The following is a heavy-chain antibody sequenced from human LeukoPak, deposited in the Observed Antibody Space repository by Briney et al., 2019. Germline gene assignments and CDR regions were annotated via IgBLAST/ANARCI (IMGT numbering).Heavy chain of an antibody. D-gene: IGHD6-6*01. V-gene: IGHV3-7*01. Sequence: GESLRLSCAASGFTFKKYWMNWVRQAPGKGLEWVANIKQDGSEKYYVDSVKGRFTISRDNAKNSLYLQMNSLRAEDTAVYYCARDSSSFGFDPWGQGTLVTVSS. CDR2: IKQDGSEK. CDR3: ARDSSSFGFDP. J-gene: IGHJ5*02. CDR1: GFTFKKYW.